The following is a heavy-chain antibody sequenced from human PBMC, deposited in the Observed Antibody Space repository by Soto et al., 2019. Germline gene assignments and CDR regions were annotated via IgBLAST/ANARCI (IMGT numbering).Heavy chain of an antibody. CDR3: AREVRSVWPFGYYYYGMDV. Sequence: HPGGSLRLSCAASGFTFSSYWMSWVRQAPGKGLEWVANIKQDGSEKYYVDSVKGRFTISRDNAKNSLYLQMNSLRAEDTAVYYCAREVRSVWPFGYYYYGMDVWGQGPTVTVSS. CDR1: GFTFSSYW. D-gene: IGHD6-19*01. CDR2: IKQDGSEK. J-gene: IGHJ6*02. V-gene: IGHV3-7*01.